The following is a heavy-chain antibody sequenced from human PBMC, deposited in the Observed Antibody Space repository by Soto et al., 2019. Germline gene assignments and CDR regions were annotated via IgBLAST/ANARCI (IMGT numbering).Heavy chain of an antibody. CDR3: ARAPGGDDSSGYYYFGAFDI. Sequence: SVKVSCKASGGTFSSYAISWVRQAPGQGLEWMGGIIPIFGTANYAQKFQGRVTIAADESTSTAYMELSSLRSEDTAVYYCARAPGGDDSSGYYYFGAFDIWGQGTMVTVSS. CDR2: IIPIFGTA. V-gene: IGHV1-69*13. D-gene: IGHD3-22*01. J-gene: IGHJ3*02. CDR1: GGTFSSYA.